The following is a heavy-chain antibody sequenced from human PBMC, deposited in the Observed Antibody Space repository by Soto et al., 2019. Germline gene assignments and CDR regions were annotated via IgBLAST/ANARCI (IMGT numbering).Heavy chain of an antibody. CDR3: ARDLRPLLAHNYYYYYSDV. Sequence: QVHLVESGGGLVKPGGSLRLSCAASGFTFSDYQMSWIRQAPGKGLEWVSYIGSSGLSVYYEDSVKGRFTISRDNANNSLYLQMNSLRAEDSAVYYCARDLRPLLAHNYYYYYSDVWGKGTTVSVSS. CDR1: GFTFSDYQ. J-gene: IGHJ6*03. D-gene: IGHD2-15*01. V-gene: IGHV3-11*01. CDR2: IGSSGLSV.